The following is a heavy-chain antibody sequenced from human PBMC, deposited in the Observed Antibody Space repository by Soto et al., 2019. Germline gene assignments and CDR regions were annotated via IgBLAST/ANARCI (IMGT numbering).Heavy chain of an antibody. CDR2: IYYSGRT. Sequence: SETLSLTCTVSGGSISSSSYYWGWIRQPPGKGLEWIGSIYYSGRTYYNPSLKSRVTISVDTSKNQFSLKLRSVTAADTAVYYGARDSIGYSSSWSIDYWGQGTLVTVSS. V-gene: IGHV4-39*07. CDR1: GGSISSSSYY. D-gene: IGHD6-13*01. J-gene: IGHJ4*02. CDR3: ARDSIGYSSSWSIDY.